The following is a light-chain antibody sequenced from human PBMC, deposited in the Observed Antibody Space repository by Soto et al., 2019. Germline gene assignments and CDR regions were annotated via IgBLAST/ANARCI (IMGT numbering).Light chain of an antibody. V-gene: IGLV2-14*03. CDR3: NSYTTSTTFV. J-gene: IGLJ1*01. CDR2: EVI. Sequence: QSVLTQPASVSGSPGQAITVSCSGTSSDIGAHNFVSWYQQHPGKAPKLIIYEVINRPSGVSDRFSGSKSGNTASLTISGLQSEDEADYYCNSYTTSTTFVFGSGTKLTVL. CDR1: SSDIGAHNF.